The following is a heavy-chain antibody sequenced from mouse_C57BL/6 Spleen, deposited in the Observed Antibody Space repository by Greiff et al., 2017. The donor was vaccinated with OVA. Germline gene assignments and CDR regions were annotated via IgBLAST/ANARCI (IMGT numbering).Heavy chain of an antibody. V-gene: IGHV1-50*01. CDR1: GYTFTSYW. D-gene: IGHD1-1*01. CDR2: IDPSDSYT. Sequence: QVQLQQPGAELVKPGASVKLSCKASGYTFTSYWMQWVKQRPGQGLEWIGEIDPSDSYTNYNQKFKGKATLTVDTSSSTAYMQLSSLTSEDSAVYYCARRGPHYYGSSYEEYYFDYWGQGTTLTVSS. J-gene: IGHJ2*01. CDR3: ARRGPHYYGSSYEEYYFDY.